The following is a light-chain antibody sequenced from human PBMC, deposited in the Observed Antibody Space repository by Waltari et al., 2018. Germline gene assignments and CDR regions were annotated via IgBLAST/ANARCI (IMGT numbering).Light chain of an antibody. CDR3: QQYGSSLPWT. J-gene: IGKJ1*01. Sequence: EIVLTQSPGTLSLSPGDRATLSCRASQSVSTSYLVWYQQKPGQAPRLLIYGASCRATGIPDRFSGSGSGTEFTITISRLEPEDFAVYYCQQYGSSLPWTFGQGTKVEIK. CDR1: QSVSTSY. V-gene: IGKV3-20*01. CDR2: GAS.